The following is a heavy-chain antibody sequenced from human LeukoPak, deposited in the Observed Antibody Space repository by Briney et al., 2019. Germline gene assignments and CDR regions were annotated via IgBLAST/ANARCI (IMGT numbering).Heavy chain of an antibody. D-gene: IGHD4/OR15-4a*01. V-gene: IGHV4-39*01. CDR1: GGSISSSGYY. Sequence: SETLSLTCTVSGGSISSSGYYWGWIRQPPGKGLEWIGSIYFSGNTYYNPSLKSRVTISVDTSKNQFSLKLSSVTAADTALYFCARRHTNDYGQPYFDYWGQGTLVTVSS. CDR2: IYFSGNT. CDR3: ARRHTNDYGQPYFDY. J-gene: IGHJ4*02.